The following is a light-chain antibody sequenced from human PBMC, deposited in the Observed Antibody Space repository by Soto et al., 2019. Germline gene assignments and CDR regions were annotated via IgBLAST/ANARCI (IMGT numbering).Light chain of an antibody. J-gene: IGKJ5*01. CDR3: QQYDGSPIT. CDR2: SVS. V-gene: IGKV3-20*01. Sequence: DIGLTQSPGTLSLSPGERATLSCRASQSVGRSYLAWYQRKPGQAPRLLISSVSKWATGIPDRFSGGGSGTDVTLTISRLEPEDVALYICQQYDGSPITFGQGTRLEIK. CDR1: QSVGRSY.